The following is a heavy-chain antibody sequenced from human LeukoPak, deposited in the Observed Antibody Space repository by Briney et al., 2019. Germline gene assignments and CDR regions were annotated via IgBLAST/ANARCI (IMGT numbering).Heavy chain of an antibody. Sequence: GSLLLSCAASGFTLSSYAMSWVRQAPGKGLEWVSAISDSGNTYHADSVKGRFTISRDSSKNTLFLQMNRLRPEDAVVYYCAKAPVTTCRGAYCYPFDYWGQGTLVTVSS. V-gene: IGHV3-23*01. CDR1: GFTLSSYA. J-gene: IGHJ4*02. CDR2: ISDSGNT. CDR3: AKAPVTTCRGAYCYPFDY. D-gene: IGHD2-21*01.